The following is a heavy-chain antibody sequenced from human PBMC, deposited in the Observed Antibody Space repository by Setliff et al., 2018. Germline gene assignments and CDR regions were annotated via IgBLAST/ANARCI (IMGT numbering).Heavy chain of an antibody. CDR2: IWDDGGNK. D-gene: IGHD2-15*01. CDR3: ARTCRGSGCYAGLES. CDR1: GFTFSSYR. J-gene: IGHJ4*02. V-gene: IGHV3-33*08. Sequence: PGGSLRLSCAASGFTFSSYRMHWVRQAPGKGLEWVAVIWDDGGNKYHADSVKGRFTISRDNSKNTLYLQMNSLRPEDTAVYYCARTCRGSGCYAGLESWGQGTPVTVSS.